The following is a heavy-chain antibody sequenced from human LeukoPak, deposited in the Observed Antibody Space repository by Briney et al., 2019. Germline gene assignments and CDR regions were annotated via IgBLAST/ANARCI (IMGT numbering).Heavy chain of an antibody. CDR3: ARELRYFDWLGVFDY. V-gene: IGHV3-30*04. CDR1: GFTFSSYA. Sequence: PGGSLRLSCAASGFTFSSYAMHWVRQAPGKGLEWVAVISYDGSNKYYADSVKGRFTISRDNSKNTLYLQMNSLRAEDTAVYYCARELRYFDWLGVFDYWGQGTLVTVSS. D-gene: IGHD3-9*01. J-gene: IGHJ4*02. CDR2: ISYDGSNK.